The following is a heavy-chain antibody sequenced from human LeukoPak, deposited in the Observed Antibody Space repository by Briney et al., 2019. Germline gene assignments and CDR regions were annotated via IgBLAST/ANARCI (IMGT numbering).Heavy chain of an antibody. D-gene: IGHD2-2*01. CDR1: GGSISSYY. Sequence: SETLSLTCTVSGGSISSYYWSWIRQPPGKGLEWIGYIYYSGSTNYNPSLKSRVTISVDTSKNQFSLKLSSVTAADTAVYYCARAPPNGPLGYCSSTSCYHWFDPWGQGTLVTVSS. CDR3: ARAPPNGPLGYCSSTSCYHWFDP. CDR2: IYYSGST. J-gene: IGHJ5*02. V-gene: IGHV4-59*01.